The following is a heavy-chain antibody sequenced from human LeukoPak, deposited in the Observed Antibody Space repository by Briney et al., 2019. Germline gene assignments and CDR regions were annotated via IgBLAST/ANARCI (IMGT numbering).Heavy chain of an antibody. CDR3: ARPYSSSWNYYFDY. CDR2: ISSSGSTI. Sequence: QPGGSLRLSCEASGFTFSNYEMNWVRQAPGKGLEWVSYISSSGSTIYYADSVKGRFTISRDNAKNSLYLQMNSLRAEDTAVYYCARPYSSSWNYYFDYWGQGTLVTVSS. J-gene: IGHJ4*02. CDR1: GFTFSNYE. V-gene: IGHV3-48*03. D-gene: IGHD6-13*01.